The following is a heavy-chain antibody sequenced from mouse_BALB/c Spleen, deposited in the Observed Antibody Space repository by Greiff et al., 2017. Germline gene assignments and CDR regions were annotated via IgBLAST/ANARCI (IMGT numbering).Heavy chain of an antibody. D-gene: IGHD2-4*01. CDR2: IDPANGNT. Sequence: EVQGVESGAELVKPGASVKLSCTASGFNIKDTYMHWVKQRPEQGLEWIGRIDPANGNTKYDPKFQGKATITADTSSNTAYLQLSSLTSEDNAVYYCARSIYYEPSWFAYWGQGTLVTVSA. J-gene: IGHJ3*01. CDR3: ARSIYYEPSWFAY. V-gene: IGHV14-3*02. CDR1: GFNIKDTY.